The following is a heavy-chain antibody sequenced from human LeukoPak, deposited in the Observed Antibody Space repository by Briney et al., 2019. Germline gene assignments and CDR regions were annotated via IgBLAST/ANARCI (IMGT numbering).Heavy chain of an antibody. J-gene: IGHJ4*02. Sequence: SETLSLTCSVSGGSFSTYYWSWIRQPPGKGLEWIGYIYYSGSTYYNPSLKSRVTISVDTSKNQFSLKLSSVTAADTAVYYCASFYQAYYFDYWGQGTLVTVSS. V-gene: IGHV4-30-4*01. CDR3: ASFYQAYYFDY. CDR2: IYYSGST. CDR1: GGSFSTYY. D-gene: IGHD2-21*01.